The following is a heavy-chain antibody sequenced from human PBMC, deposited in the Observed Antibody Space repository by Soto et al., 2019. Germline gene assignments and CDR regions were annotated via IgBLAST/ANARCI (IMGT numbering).Heavy chain of an antibody. CDR1: GYTFTSYG. D-gene: IGHD5-12*01. V-gene: IGHV1-18*01. CDR2: ISAYNGNT. CDR3: ARVQGDIVATTAGQTRPDNAA. J-gene: IGHJ5*02. Sequence: GASVKVSCKASGYTFTSYGISWVRQAPGQGLEWMGWISAYNGNTNYAQKLQGRVTMTTDTSTSTAYVELRSLRSDDTAGYYCARVQGDIVATTAGQTRPDNAAWGQGTLVTVSS.